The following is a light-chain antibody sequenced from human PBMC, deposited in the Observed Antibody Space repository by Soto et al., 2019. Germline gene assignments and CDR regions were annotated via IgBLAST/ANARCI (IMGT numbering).Light chain of an antibody. CDR1: QSISNW. J-gene: IGKJ1*01. V-gene: IGKV1-5*01. CDR3: QQYNPYSRT. CDR2: HAS. Sequence: DIQMTPSPSTLPASVGDRVTITCRASQSISNWWAWYQQKPGTAPKVLIYHASNLQSGVPSRFSGSGSGTEFTLTISSLQPDDFATYYCQQYNPYSRTFGQGTKV.